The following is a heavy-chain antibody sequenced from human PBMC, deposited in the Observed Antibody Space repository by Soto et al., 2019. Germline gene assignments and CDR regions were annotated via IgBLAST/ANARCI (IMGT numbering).Heavy chain of an antibody. CDR3: ARDEFRYFDWFRGYLDALDI. CDR2: ISSSGSTI. D-gene: IGHD3-9*01. J-gene: IGHJ3*02. V-gene: IGHV3-11*01. CDR1: GFTFSDYY. Sequence: GGSLRLSCAASGFTFSDYYMSWIRQAPGKGLEWVSYISSSGSTIYYADSVKGRFTISRDNAKNSLYLQMNSLRAEDTAVYYCARDEFRYFDWFRGYLDALDIWGQGTLVTVSS.